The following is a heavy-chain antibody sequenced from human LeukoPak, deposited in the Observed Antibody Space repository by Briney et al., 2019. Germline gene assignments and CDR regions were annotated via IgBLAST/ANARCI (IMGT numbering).Heavy chain of an antibody. J-gene: IGHJ4*03. V-gene: IGHV4-34*01. CDR2: IDHRGDT. CDR3: ARGATISETGYFDF. CDR1: GGSCSRYY. Sequence: PSETLSLTCAVYGGSCSRYYWSWIRQSPGKGLEWIAEIDHRGDTNYNPSVKSRVTISVDTSKNQFSLKVRSLSAADTAVYYCARGATISETGYFDFWGQGTPVTVSS. D-gene: IGHD5-24*01.